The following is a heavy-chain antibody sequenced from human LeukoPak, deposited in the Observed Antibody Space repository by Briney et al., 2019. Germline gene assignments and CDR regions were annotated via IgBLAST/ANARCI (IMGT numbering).Heavy chain of an antibody. J-gene: IGHJ4*02. CDR2: INAYNGNT. CDR1: GGTFSSYD. CDR3: ARRQGTTLSFDY. D-gene: IGHD1-1*01. V-gene: IGHV1-18*01. Sequence: ASVKVSCTASGGTFSSYDISWVRQAPGQGLEWMGWINAYNGNTDYAQKLQGRVTMTTDTSTSTAYMELRSLRIDDTAVYYCARRQGTTLSFDYWGEGTLVTVYS.